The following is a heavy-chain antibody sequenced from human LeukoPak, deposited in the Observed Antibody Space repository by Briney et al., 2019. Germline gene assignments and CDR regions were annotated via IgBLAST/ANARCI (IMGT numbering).Heavy chain of an antibody. Sequence: GGSLRLSCAASGFTFSSYSMNWVRQAPGKGLEWVSYISSSSSTIYYADPVKGRFTISRDNAKNSLYLQMNSLRAEDTAVYYCARDGSRGGQQWLVLSDAFDIWGQGTMVTVSS. CDR1: GFTFSSYS. CDR3: ARDGSRGGQQWLVLSDAFDI. D-gene: IGHD6-19*01. V-gene: IGHV3-48*01. CDR2: ISSSSSTI. J-gene: IGHJ3*02.